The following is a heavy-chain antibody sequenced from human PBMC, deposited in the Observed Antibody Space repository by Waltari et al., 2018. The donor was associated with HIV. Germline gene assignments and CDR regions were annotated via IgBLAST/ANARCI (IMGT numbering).Heavy chain of an antibody. D-gene: IGHD7-27*01. CDR2: INHSGNI. V-gene: IGHV4-34*01. J-gene: IGHJ6*02. Sequence: QVRLQQWGAGLLKPSETLSLTCAAYGGSFSGYYWSWIRQPPGKGLECIGEINHSGNINYNPSLKSRVIISVDRYKNQFSLKLTSVTAADTALYYCARGSWGSGMDVWGLGTTVIVSS. CDR3: ARGSWGSGMDV. CDR1: GGSFSGYY.